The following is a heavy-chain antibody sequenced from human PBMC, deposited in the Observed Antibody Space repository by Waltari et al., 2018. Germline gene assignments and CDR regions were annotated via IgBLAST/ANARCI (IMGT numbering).Heavy chain of an antibody. CDR3: LYDPSV. Sequence: DVQLVESGGGLVKLGGSLRLSCSASGISFTDAWMNWVRQAPGRGLEWIGRIKDKADGGTIDYAAPVKGRFTISRDDSKNMTYLQMNSLKPDDTGVYFCLYDPSVWGQGTLVTVSS. V-gene: IGHV3-15*07. J-gene: IGHJ4*02. CDR1: GISFTDAW. CDR2: IKDKADGGTI. D-gene: IGHD5-12*01.